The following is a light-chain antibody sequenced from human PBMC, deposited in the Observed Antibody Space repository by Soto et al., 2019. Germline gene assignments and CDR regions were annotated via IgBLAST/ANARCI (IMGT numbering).Light chain of an antibody. Sequence: EIVLTQSPATLSLSPGESATLSCRASQSVSSYLAWYQQKPGQAPRLLIYDASSRATGIPDRFSGSGSGTDFTLTISRLEPEDFAVYYCQQYGSSLLTFGGGTKVEIK. CDR2: DAS. CDR3: QQYGSSLLT. J-gene: IGKJ4*01. CDR1: QSVSSY. V-gene: IGKV3-20*01.